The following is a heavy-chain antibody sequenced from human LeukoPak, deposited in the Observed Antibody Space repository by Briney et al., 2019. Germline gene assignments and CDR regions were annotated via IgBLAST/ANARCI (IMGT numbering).Heavy chain of an antibody. CDR2: IYPGDSDT. V-gene: IGHV5-51*01. J-gene: IGHJ4*02. CDR1: GYSFTSYW. Sequence: GESLKISCKGSGYSFTSYWIGWVRQMPGKGLEWMGIIYPGDSDTRYSPSFQGQVTISADKSISTAYLQWSSLKASDTAMYYCARQGATPESGVTLYYFDYWGQGTLVTVSS. CDR3: ARQGATPESGVTLYYFDY. D-gene: IGHD3-10*01.